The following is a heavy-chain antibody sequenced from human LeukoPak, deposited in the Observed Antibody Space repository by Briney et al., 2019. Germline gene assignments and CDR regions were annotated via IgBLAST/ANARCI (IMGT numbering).Heavy chain of an antibody. V-gene: IGHV4-39*01. Sequence: PSETLSLTCTVSGGSISSSYYWGWIRQPPGKGLEWIGNIYYSGSTYHNPSLKSRVTISVDTSKNQFSLKLSSVTAADTAVYYCARTSVDCTNGVCPYYFDYWGQGTLVTVSS. CDR1: GGSISSSYY. D-gene: IGHD2-8*01. CDR3: ARTSVDCTNGVCPYYFDY. CDR2: IYYSGST. J-gene: IGHJ4*02.